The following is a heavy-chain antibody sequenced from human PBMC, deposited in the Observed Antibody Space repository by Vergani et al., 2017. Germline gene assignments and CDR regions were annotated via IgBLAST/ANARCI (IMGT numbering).Heavy chain of an antibody. J-gene: IGHJ4*02. V-gene: IGHV3-23*01. CDR2: ISGSGGST. D-gene: IGHD2-15*01. Sequence: EVQLLESGGGLVQPGGSLRLSCAASGFTFSSYAMSWVRQAPGKGLEWVSAISGSGGSTYYADSVKGRFTISRDNSKNTLYLQMNSLRAEDTAVYSCANLDIVVVVAATGGDYWGQGTLVTVSS. CDR3: ANLDIVVVVAATGGDY. CDR1: GFTFSSYA.